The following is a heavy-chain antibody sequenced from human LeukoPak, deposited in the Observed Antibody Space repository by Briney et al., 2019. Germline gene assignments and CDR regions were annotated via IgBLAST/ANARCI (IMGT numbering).Heavy chain of an antibody. J-gene: IGHJ4*02. CDR2: INHSGST. D-gene: IGHD3-22*01. CDR1: GGSFSGYY. Sequence: SETLSLTCTVYGGSFSGYYWSWIRQPPGKGLEWIGEINHSGSTNYNPSLKSRVTISGDTSKKQFSLKLSSVTAADTAVYYCVTYYYGSSAPKRNYWGQGILVTVSS. CDR3: VTYYYGSSAPKRNY. V-gene: IGHV4-34*01.